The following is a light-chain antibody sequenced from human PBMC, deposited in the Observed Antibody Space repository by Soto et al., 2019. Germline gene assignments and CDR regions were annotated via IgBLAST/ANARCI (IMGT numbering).Light chain of an antibody. CDR1: QSISSW. Sequence: DIQMTQSPSTLSASVGDRVPMTYRASQSISSWLAWYQQKPGKAPKLLIYDASSLESGVPSRFSGSGSGTEFTLTISSLQPDDFATYYCQQYNSYSGTFGQGTKVDIK. CDR2: DAS. J-gene: IGKJ1*01. V-gene: IGKV1-5*01. CDR3: QQYNSYSGT.